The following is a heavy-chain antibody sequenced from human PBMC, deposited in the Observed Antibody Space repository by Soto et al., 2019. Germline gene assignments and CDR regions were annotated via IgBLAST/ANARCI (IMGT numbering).Heavy chain of an antibody. J-gene: IGHJ4*02. Sequence: GGSLRLSSSGSGFTFGGYSMSWVRQSPGKGLEWVGRIKSITDGGTSDYVAPVKGRFTISRDDSKNTLYLQMDSLKIEDTAVYYCATGGPGSSSSYLFAYWGQGALVTVSS. CDR1: GFTFGGYS. CDR3: ATGGPGSSSSYLFAY. CDR2: IKSITDGGTS. D-gene: IGHD6-6*01. V-gene: IGHV3-15*01.